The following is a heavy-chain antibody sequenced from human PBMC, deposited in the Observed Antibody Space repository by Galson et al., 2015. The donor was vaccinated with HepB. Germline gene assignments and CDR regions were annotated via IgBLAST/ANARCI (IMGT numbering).Heavy chain of an antibody. Sequence: SLRLSCAASGFTVSSNYMSWVRQAPGKGPEWVSVIYSGGSTYYADSVKGRFTISRDNSKNTLYLQMNSLRAEDTAVYYCARTIHSSSWYWYFDLWGRGTLVTVSS. CDR3: ARTIHSSSWYWYFDL. J-gene: IGHJ2*01. CDR1: GFTVSSNY. D-gene: IGHD6-13*01. CDR2: IYSGGST. V-gene: IGHV3-53*01.